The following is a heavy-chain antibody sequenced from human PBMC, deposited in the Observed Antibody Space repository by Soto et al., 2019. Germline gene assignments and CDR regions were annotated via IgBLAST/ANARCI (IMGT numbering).Heavy chain of an antibody. CDR2: TGTGGDT. CDR3: ARGAFRSFYFMDV. CDR1: GFTFSSYD. Sequence: EVQLVESGGGLVQPGGSLRLSCAASGFTFSSYDMHWVRQATGKGLEWVSSTGTGGDTSYAASVKGRFTISRENAKNSLDLQMNNLRAGDTAVYYCARGAFRSFYFMDVWGKGTTVTVSS. D-gene: IGHD3-3*02. V-gene: IGHV3-13*01. J-gene: IGHJ6*03.